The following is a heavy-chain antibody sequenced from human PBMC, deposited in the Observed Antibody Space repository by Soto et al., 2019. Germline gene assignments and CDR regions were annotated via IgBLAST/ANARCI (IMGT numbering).Heavy chain of an antibody. D-gene: IGHD3-10*01. Sequence: PGGSLRLSCAAPGFTFSSYWMHWVRQAPGKGLVWVSRINSDGSSTSYADSVKGRFTISRDNAKNTLYLQMNSLRAEDTAVYYCARAVRSGSYPYYYYGMDVWGQGTTVTVSS. V-gene: IGHV3-74*01. CDR1: GFTFSSYW. CDR2: INSDGSST. CDR3: ARAVRSGSYPYYYYGMDV. J-gene: IGHJ6*02.